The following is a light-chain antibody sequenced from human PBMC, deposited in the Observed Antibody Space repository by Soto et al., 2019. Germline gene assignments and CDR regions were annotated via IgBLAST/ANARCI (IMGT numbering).Light chain of an antibody. J-gene: IGKJ2*01. CDR1: QSVTRN. CDR2: GAS. V-gene: IGKV3-15*01. CDR3: QQYNNWTSSYT. Sequence: EVVMTQSPATLSLSPGERATLSCRASQSVTRNLAWYQQRPGQAPRLLIYGASTRATGVPARFSGSGSGTEFSLTLSSLQSEDFAVYYCQQYNNWTSSYTFGQGTKLEIK.